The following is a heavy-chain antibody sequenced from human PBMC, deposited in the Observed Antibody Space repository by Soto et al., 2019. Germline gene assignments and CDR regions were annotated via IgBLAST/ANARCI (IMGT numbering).Heavy chain of an antibody. V-gene: IGHV3-15*01. CDR2: IKSKTDGGTT. D-gene: IGHD4-17*01. J-gene: IGHJ4*02. CDR3: SFQESTTVTMFGY. CDR1: GFSFSNVW. Sequence: EVQLVESGGGLVKPGGSLRLSCAASGFSFSNVWMSWVRQAPGKGLEWVGRIKSKTDGGTTDYAAPVKGRFTISRDDSKTTLYLQMNSLNTEDTAVYYCSFQESTTVTMFGYWGQGTLVTVSS.